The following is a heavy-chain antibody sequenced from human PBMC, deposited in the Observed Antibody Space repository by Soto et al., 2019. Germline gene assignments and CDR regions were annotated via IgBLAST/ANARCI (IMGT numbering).Heavy chain of an antibody. J-gene: IGHJ4*02. CDR2: VYRSGNT. CDR3: ARGGMRGVKFFFDS. D-gene: IGHD2-15*01. CDR1: GGSIDNYY. Sequence: QVLLQESGPGLVKPSETLSLTCTVSGGSIDNYYWTWIRQSPGKGPEWIGYVYRSGNTNYNPSLRSPVTISADTSKNQFSLKLNSVTAADTAVYYCARGGMRGVKFFFDSWGQGILVPVSS. V-gene: IGHV4-59*01.